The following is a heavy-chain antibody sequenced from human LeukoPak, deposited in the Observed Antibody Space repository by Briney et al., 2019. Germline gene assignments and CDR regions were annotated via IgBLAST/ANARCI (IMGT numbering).Heavy chain of an antibody. D-gene: IGHD6-13*01. V-gene: IGHV4-4*02. J-gene: IGHJ4*02. CDR3: ARAAPRGSVWYPY. CDR2: IFHSGST. Sequence: SGTLSLTCAVSGGSISSNNWWCWVRQPPGKGLEWIGEIFHSGSTNYNPSLKSRVTISVDKSKNQFSLKLNSVTAADTAVYYCARAAPRGSVWYPYWGQGTLVTVSS. CDR1: GGSISSNNW.